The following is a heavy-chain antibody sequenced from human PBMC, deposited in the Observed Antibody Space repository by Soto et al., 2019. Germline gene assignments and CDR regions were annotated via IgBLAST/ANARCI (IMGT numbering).Heavy chain of an antibody. CDR1: GFIFKNYA. V-gene: IGHV3-30*04. Sequence: HPGGSLRLSCAVSGFIFKNYALNWVRQAPGKGLEWVASITRDGYNKYYADSVKGRFTISRDNSKNTLSLQMTALRIEDSSVYYCTKSSGGSSSVGMDYWGQGTLVTVSS. J-gene: IGHJ4*02. CDR3: TKSSGGSSSVGMDY. D-gene: IGHD6-6*01. CDR2: ITRDGYNK.